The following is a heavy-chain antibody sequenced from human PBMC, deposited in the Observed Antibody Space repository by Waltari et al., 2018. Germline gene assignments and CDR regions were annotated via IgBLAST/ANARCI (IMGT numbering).Heavy chain of an antibody. Sequence: VQLQESGSGLVKPSETLSLTCTVSGGSISSYYWSWIRQPPGKGLEWIGYSYYSGRTNYNPSLKSRVTISVDTSKTQFSLKLSSVTAADTAVYFCARGYYYDSSGYPHDAFDIWGQGTMVTVSS. CDR2: SYYSGRT. D-gene: IGHD3-22*01. CDR1: GGSISSYY. V-gene: IGHV4-59*01. CDR3: ARGYYYDSSGYPHDAFDI. J-gene: IGHJ3*02.